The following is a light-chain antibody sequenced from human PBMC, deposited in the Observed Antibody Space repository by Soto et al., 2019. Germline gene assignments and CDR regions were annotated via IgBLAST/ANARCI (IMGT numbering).Light chain of an antibody. CDR2: EVS. CDR3: CSYASINTYV. CDR1: SSDVGFYYL. V-gene: IGLV2-23*02. J-gene: IGLJ1*01. Sequence: QSVVTQPASASGSPGQSITISCTGTSSDVGFYYLVSWYQQHPGKAPKLIIYEVSERPSGVSNRFSGSKSGNTASLTISGLQAEDEADYYCCSYASINTYVFVAWPKVTVL.